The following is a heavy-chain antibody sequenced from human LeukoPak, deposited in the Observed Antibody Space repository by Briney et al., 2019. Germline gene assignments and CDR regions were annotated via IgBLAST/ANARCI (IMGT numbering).Heavy chain of an antibody. CDR1: GFTFSSYW. CDR3: AKDPSNLSGGYCSSTSCYSLDY. CDR2: IKQDGSEK. V-gene: IGHV3-7*01. J-gene: IGHJ4*02. Sequence: GGSLRLSCAASGFTFSSYWMSWVRQAPGKGLEWVANIKQDGSEKYYVDSVKGRFTISRDDAKNSLYLQMNSLRAEDTAVYYCAKDPSNLSGGYCSSTSCYSLDYWGQGTLVTVSS. D-gene: IGHD2-2*02.